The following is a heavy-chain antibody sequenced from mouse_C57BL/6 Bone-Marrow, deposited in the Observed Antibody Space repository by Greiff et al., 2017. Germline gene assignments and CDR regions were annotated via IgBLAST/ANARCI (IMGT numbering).Heavy chain of an antibody. Sequence: EVKLVESGPGLVKPSQSLSLTCSVTGYSITSGSYWNWIRQFPGNKLEWMGYISYDGSNKYNPPLKNRISITRDTSKNRLYLEVNAVTTEDTATYYCAREVPHYGDYWGQGTTLTVSS. D-gene: IGHD2-14*01. CDR2: ISYDGSN. CDR3: AREVPHYGDY. J-gene: IGHJ2*01. CDR1: GYSITSGSY. V-gene: IGHV3-6*01.